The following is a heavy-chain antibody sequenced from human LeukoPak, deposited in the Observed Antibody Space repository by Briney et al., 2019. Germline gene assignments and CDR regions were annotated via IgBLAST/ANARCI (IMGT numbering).Heavy chain of an antibody. D-gene: IGHD3-9*01. J-gene: IGHJ4*02. CDR1: GGSISSSSYY. CDR3: ARGPANYDILTGYYYQGAYFDY. Sequence: SETLSLACTVSGGSISSSSYYWGWIRQPPGKGLEWIGRISYSGRTYYNPSLKSRVTISVETSKNQFSLKLSSVTAADTAVYYCARGPANYDILTGYYYQGAYFDYWGQGTLAIASS. CDR2: ISYSGRT. V-gene: IGHV4-39*01.